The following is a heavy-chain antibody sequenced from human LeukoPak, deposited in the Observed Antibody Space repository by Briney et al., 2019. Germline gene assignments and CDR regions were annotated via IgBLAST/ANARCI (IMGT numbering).Heavy chain of an antibody. CDR3: ARALTLGSTDNYYYGMDV. CDR1: GGTFSSYA. D-gene: IGHD3-16*01. Sequence: SVTVSCKASGGTFSSYAISWVRQAPGQGLEWMGRIIPILGIANYAQKFQGRVTITADKSTSTAYMELSSLRSEDTAVYYCARALTLGSTDNYYYGMDVWGQGTTVTVSS. CDR2: IIPILGIA. J-gene: IGHJ6*02. V-gene: IGHV1-69*04.